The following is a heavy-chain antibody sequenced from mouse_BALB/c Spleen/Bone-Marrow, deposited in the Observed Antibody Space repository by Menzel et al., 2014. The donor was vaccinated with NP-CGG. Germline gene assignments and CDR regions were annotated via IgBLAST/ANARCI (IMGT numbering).Heavy chain of an antibody. CDR3: ARGRTRGYTMDY. Sequence: DVHLVESGGGLVKPGGSLKLSCAASGFTFSSYAMSWVRQTPEKRLEWVASISSGSSTYYPDSVEGRFTISRDNARNILYLQMSSLRSEDTAMYYCARGRTRGYTMDYWGQGTSVTVSS. CDR1: GFTFSSYA. CDR2: ISSGSST. V-gene: IGHV5-6-5*01. J-gene: IGHJ4*01.